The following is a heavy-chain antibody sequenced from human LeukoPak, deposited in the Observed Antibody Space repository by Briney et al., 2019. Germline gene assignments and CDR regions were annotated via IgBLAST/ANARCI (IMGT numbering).Heavy chain of an antibody. Sequence: PSETLSLTCTASGGSISSSSYYWGWIRQPPGKGVEGVVSIYYSGSTYYNPSLKSRVTTSVDTSKNQFSLKLSSVTAADTAVYYCARLERRVGAFDIWGQGTMVTVSS. CDR2: IYYSGST. CDR3: ARLERRVGAFDI. V-gene: IGHV4-39*01. D-gene: IGHD1-1*01. J-gene: IGHJ3*02. CDR1: GGSISSSSYY.